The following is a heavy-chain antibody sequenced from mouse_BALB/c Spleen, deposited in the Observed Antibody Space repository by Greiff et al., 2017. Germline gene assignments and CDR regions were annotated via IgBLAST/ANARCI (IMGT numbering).Heavy chain of an antibody. CDR2: INPYNDGT. V-gene: IGHV1-14*01. D-gene: IGHD2-1*01. J-gene: IGHJ4*01. CDR3: ARDYYGNYDYYAMDY. CDR1: GYTFTSYV. Sequence: VQLQQSGPELVKPGASVKMSCKASGYTFTSYVMHWVKQKPGQGLEWIGYINPYNDGTKYNEKFKGKATLTSDKSSSTAYMELSSLTSEDSAVYYCARDYYGNYDYYAMDYWGQGTSVTVSS.